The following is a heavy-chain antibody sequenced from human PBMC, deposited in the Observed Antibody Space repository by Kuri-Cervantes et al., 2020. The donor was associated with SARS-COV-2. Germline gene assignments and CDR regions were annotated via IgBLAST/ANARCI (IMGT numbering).Heavy chain of an antibody. J-gene: IGHJ4*02. V-gene: IGHV4-34*01. CDR1: GESFSGHY. D-gene: IGHD2-8*01. CDR2: ISHVGST. Sequence: SETLSLTCAVYGESFSGHYWSWIRQPPGKGLEWIGEISHVGSTKYNPSLKSRVIASVDTSKNQFSLNLTSVTAADTAVYYCARGRHTNTGRPGYFDSWGQGTQVTVSS. CDR3: ARGRHTNTGRPGYFDS.